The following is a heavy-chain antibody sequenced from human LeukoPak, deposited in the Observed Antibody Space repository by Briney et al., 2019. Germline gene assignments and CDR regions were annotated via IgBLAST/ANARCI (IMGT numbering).Heavy chain of an antibody. J-gene: IGHJ6*03. V-gene: IGHV1-46*01. CDR1: GYTFTSYY. CDR3: ASSRASTDYYMDV. Sequence: ASVKVSCKASGYTFTSYYMHWVRQAPGQGLEWMGIINPSGGSTSYAQKFQGRVTMTRDMSTSTVYMELSSLRSEGTAVYYCASSRASTDYYMDVWGKGTTVTVSS. CDR2: INPSGGST.